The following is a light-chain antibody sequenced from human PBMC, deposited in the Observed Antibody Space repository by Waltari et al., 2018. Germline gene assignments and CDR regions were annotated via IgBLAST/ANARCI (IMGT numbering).Light chain of an antibody. CDR3: QSYDSSLSGSV. V-gene: IGLV1-40*01. J-gene: IGLJ2*01. Sequence: QSVLTQPPSVSGAPGQRVTIPCTGSSSNIGAGYDVHWYQQLPGTAPKLLINDNNNRPSGVPDRFSGSKSGTSASLAITGLQAEDEADYYCQSYDSSLSGSVFGGGTKLTVL. CDR1: SSNIGAGYD. CDR2: DNN.